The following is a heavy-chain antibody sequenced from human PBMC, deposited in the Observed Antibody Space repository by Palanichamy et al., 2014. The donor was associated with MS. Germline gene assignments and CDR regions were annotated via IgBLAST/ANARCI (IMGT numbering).Heavy chain of an antibody. CDR1: GYTFSSYG. J-gene: IGHJ6*02. Sequence: QVQLVQSGAEVEEPGASVRVSCKASGYTFSSYGISWARQAPGQGLEWMGWISTYNGNTKYAQKFQDRVTMTTDTSTTTAHMDLRGLRSDDSAVYFCARDIGPVPGDYYYGLDVWGQGTTVTVSS. CDR2: ISTYNGNT. V-gene: IGHV1-18*04. CDR3: ARDIGPVPGDYYYGLDV. D-gene: IGHD3-10*01.